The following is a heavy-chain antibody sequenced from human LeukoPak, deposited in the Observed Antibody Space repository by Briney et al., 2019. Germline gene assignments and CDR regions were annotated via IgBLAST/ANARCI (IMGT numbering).Heavy chain of an antibody. CDR1: GGSISSSSYY. CDR3: ARRTDMVIKVYEY. CDR2: IYYSGST. Sequence: SETLSLTCTVSGGSISSSSYYWGWIRQPPGKGREWIGSIYYSGSTYYNPSIKSRVTISVDTSKNQFSLKLSSVTAADPAVYYCARRTDMVIKVYEYWSQGTLVTVSS. V-gene: IGHV4-39*01. D-gene: IGHD5-18*01. J-gene: IGHJ4*02.